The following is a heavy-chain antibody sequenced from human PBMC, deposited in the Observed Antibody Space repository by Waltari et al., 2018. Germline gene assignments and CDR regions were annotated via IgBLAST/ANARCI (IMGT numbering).Heavy chain of an antibody. CDR2: ISESGGT. V-gene: IGHV4-34*01. D-gene: IGHD7-27*01. CDR3: ARDSELGAVFDI. J-gene: IGHJ3*02. Sequence: QVQLQQWGAGLLKPSETLSLSCTVYGGSFSGYYWTWLRQTPGKGLEWIGEISESGGTKYTPSLESRVTISLETSKNQFSLKLASVTAADTGMYYCARDSELGAVFDIWGQGTMVTVSS. CDR1: GGSFSGYY.